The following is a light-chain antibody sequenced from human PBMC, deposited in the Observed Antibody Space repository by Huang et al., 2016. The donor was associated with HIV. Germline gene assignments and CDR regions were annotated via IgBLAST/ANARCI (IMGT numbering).Light chain of an antibody. CDR2: RAA. V-gene: IGKV3-11*01. J-gene: IGKJ4*01. CDR3: QERIHWPRLT. Sequence: EIVLPQSPATLSLSPGERATLSCRASQNVTDSLAWFRQKPGQAPSLLIYRAANRATGTPARCSGSGSGTDFTLTISSLEPEDFAIYYCQERIHWPRLTFGGGTKVEIK. CDR1: QNVTDS.